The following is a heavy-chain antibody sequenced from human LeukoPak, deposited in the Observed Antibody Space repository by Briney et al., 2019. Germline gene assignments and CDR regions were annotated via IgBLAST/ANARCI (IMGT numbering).Heavy chain of an antibody. CDR2: IYYSGST. D-gene: IGHD2-2*01. CDR1: GGSISRGDYY. J-gene: IGHJ5*02. V-gene: IGHV4-30-4*08. Sequence: ASETLSLTCTVSGGSISRGDYYWSWIRQPPGKGLEWIGYIYYSGSTYYNPSLKSRVTISVDTSKNQFSLKLSSVTAADTAVYYCAREGYCSSTSCYGAWWFDPWGQGTLVTVSS. CDR3: AREGYCSSTSCYGAWWFDP.